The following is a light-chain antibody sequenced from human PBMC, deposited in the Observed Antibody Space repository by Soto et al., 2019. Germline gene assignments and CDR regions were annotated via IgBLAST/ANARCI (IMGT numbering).Light chain of an antibody. CDR2: EGS. Sequence: DIQMTQSPATLSASVGDRVTITCRASQSINRWLAWYQQNPGKAPKLLIYEGSSLESGVTSRFSSGGSGTEFTLTISSLQPDDIATYYCQQYKSYFRTFGQGTKVEIK. CDR3: QQYKSYFRT. J-gene: IGKJ1*01. V-gene: IGKV1-5*03. CDR1: QSINRW.